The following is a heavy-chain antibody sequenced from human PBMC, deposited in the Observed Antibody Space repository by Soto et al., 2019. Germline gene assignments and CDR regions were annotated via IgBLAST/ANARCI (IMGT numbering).Heavy chain of an antibody. Sequence: QLQLQESGPGLVKPSETLSLTCTVSGGSISSSSYYWGWIRQPPGKGLEWIGSIYYSGSTYYNPSLKSRVTISVDTSKNQFSLKLSSVTAADTAVYYCARQGSGLHEWFDPWGQGTLVTVSS. CDR1: GGSISSSSYY. J-gene: IGHJ5*02. D-gene: IGHD6-19*01. V-gene: IGHV4-39*01. CDR3: ARQGSGLHEWFDP. CDR2: IYYSGST.